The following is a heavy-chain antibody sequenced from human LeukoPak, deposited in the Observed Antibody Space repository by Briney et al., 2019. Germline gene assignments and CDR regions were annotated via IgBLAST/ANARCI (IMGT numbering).Heavy chain of an antibody. CDR2: ISSSSSYI. V-gene: IGHV3-21*01. CDR1: GFTFSSYS. CDR3: ARDLWFGELPFDY. Sequence: KPGGSLRLSCAASGFTFSSYSMNWVRQAPGKGLEWVSSISSSSSYIYYADSVKGRFTISRDNAKNSLYLQMNSLRAEDTAVYYCARDLWFGELPFDYWAREPWSPSPQ. D-gene: IGHD3-10*01. J-gene: IGHJ4*02.